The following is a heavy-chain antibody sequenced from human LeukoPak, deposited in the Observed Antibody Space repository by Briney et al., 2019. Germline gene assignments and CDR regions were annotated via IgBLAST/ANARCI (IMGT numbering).Heavy chain of an antibody. J-gene: IGHJ4*02. CDR1: GGSISSSSYY. CDR3: ARDPSGSYWLDY. Sequence: SETLSLTCTVSGGSISSSSYYWGWIRQPPGKGLEWIGSIYYSGSTYYNPSLKSRVTISVDTSKNQFSLKLSSVTAADTAVYYCARDPSGSYWLDYWGQGTLVTVSS. D-gene: IGHD3-10*01. CDR2: IYYSGST. V-gene: IGHV4-39*07.